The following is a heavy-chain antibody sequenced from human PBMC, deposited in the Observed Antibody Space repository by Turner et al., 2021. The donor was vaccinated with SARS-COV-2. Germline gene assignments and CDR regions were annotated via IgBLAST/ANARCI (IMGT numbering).Heavy chain of an antibody. V-gene: IGHV4-34*01. J-gene: IGHJ4*02. Sequence: QVHLQQWAPGLLKPSEPLSLTCAVFGGSFSGYYWSWIGQPPGKGMEWIGEINQGESTNYNPSLKSRVTISVDTAKNQFSLKLSSVTAADTAVYYCARSGWSLWYFDYWGQGTLVTVSS. CDR1: GGSFSGYY. CDR2: INQGEST. CDR3: ARSGWSLWYFDY. D-gene: IGHD6-19*01.